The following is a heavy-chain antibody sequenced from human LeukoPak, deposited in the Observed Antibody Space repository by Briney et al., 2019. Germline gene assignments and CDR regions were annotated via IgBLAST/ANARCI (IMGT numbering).Heavy chain of an antibody. CDR2: IKQDGSEK. V-gene: IGHV3-7*05. D-gene: IGHD6-13*01. CDR1: GFPFSSYA. Sequence: GGSLRLSCAASGFPFSSYAMSWVRQAPGKGLEWVANIKQDGSEKYHVDSVKGRFTISRDNAKNSLYLQMNSLRAEDTAVYYCASRAGYTGSWSAFDYWGQGTLVTVSS. CDR3: ASRAGYTGSWSAFDY. J-gene: IGHJ4*02.